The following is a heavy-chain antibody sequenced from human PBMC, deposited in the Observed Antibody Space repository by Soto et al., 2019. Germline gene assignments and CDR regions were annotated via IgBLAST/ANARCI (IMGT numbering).Heavy chain of an antibody. V-gene: IGHV4-59*01. D-gene: IGHD3-3*01. Sequence: SETLSLTCTVSGGSISSYYWSWIRQPPGKGLEWIGYIYYSGSTNYNPSLKSRVTISVDTSKNQFSLKLSSVTAADTAVYYCARVSPPYDFWSGYYLYFDYWGQGTLVTVPS. J-gene: IGHJ4*02. CDR1: GGSISSYY. CDR3: ARVSPPYDFWSGYYLYFDY. CDR2: IYYSGST.